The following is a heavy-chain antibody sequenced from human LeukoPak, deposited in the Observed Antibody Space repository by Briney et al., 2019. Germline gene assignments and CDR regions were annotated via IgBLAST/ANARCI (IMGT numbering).Heavy chain of an antibody. CDR2: VYYSGST. CDR3: AGSGSYYPATDY. CDR1: GDSISNYY. D-gene: IGHD1-26*01. J-gene: IGHJ4*02. V-gene: IGHV4-59*01. Sequence: SETLSLTCTVSGDSISNYYWSWIRQPPGKGLEWIGYVYYSGSTNYNPPLKSRVTISVDTSKNQFSLKLSFVTAADTAVYYCAGSGSYYPATDYWGQGTLVTVSS.